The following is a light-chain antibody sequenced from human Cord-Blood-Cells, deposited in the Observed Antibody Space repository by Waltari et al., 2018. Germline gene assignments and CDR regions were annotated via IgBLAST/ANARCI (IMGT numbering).Light chain of an antibody. V-gene: IGLV2-14*03. CDR2: DVR. CDR3: SSYTSSSTWV. Sequence: QSALTQPASVSGSPGQPITISCTGTSSSVVAYNSVSWYQQHPGKAPKLMIYDVRNRPSGFSNRFSGSKSGNTASLTISGLQAEDEADYYCSSYTSSSTWVFGGGTKLTVL. CDR1: SSSVVAYNS. J-gene: IGLJ3*02.